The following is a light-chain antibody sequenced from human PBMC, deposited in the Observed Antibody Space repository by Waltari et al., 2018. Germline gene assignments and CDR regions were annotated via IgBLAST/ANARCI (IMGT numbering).Light chain of an antibody. Sequence: DIQMTQSPSSLSASVGHRVTITCRASESISNYLNWYQQKAGKAPKLLIYAASNLQSGVPSRFSGSGSGTDFTLTISSLQPADFAAYYCQQSYTLPRTFGQGTKVEIK. CDR2: AAS. CDR3: QQSYTLPRT. CDR1: ESISNY. V-gene: IGKV1-39*01. J-gene: IGKJ1*01.